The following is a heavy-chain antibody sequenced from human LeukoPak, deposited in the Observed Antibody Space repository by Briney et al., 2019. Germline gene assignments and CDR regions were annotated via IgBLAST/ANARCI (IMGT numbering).Heavy chain of an antibody. CDR2: IYGGGST. Sequence: GGSLRLSCAASGFTVTSNYMSWVRQAPGKGLEWVSVIYGGGSTYYADSVKGRFTISRDNSKNTLYLQMNSLRAEDTAVYYCAKAPYSSSSVGDYWGQGALVTVSS. V-gene: IGHV3-53*01. CDR1: GFTVTSNY. CDR3: AKAPYSSSSVGDY. D-gene: IGHD6-6*01. J-gene: IGHJ4*02.